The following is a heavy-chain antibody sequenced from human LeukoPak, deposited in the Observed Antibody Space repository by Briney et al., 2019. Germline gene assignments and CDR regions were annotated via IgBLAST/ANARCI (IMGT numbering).Heavy chain of an antibody. J-gene: IGHJ4*02. CDR3: AKGPYDSSGPIFDY. D-gene: IGHD3-22*01. V-gene: IGHV3-9*01. CDR1: GFTFDDYA. CDR2: ISWNSGSI. Sequence: GGSLRLSCAASGFTFDDYAMHWVRQAPGKGLEWVSGISWNSGSIGYADSVKGRFTISRDNAKNSLYLQMNSLRAEDTALYYCAKGPYDSSGPIFDYWGQGTLVTVSS.